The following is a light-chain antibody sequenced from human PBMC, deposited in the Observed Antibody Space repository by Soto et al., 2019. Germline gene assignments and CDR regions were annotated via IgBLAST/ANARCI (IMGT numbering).Light chain of an antibody. CDR1: QSVGGS. J-gene: IGKJ1*01. Sequence: TVLTQSAATVSLSTGERATLSCRASQSVGGSLAWYQQRPGQAPRLVVYHTSNRSTGILDRFSASGSGTDFTLTISRLEPEDFAVYYCQQYESSPRTFGQGTMVDIK. CDR3: QQYESSPRT. V-gene: IGKV3-20*01. CDR2: HTS.